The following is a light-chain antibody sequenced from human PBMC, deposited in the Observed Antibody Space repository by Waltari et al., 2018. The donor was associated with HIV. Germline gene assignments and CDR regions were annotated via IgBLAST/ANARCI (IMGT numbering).Light chain of an antibody. J-gene: IGKJ1*01. CDR1: QGIASW. V-gene: IGKV1D-12*01. CDR2: AAS. CDR3: QQATSFPPRT. Sequence: DIQMTQSPSSVSAPVGDRVTITCRASQGIASWLVWYQQKPGKAPKLLIFAASTLQSGVPSRFSGSGSGTDFTLTISSLQPEDIGTYYCQQATSFPPRTFGQGTKVEIK.